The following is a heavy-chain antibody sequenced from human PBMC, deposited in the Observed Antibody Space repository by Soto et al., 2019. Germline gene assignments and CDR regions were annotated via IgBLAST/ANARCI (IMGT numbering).Heavy chain of an antibody. Sequence: QLQLQESGSGLVKPSQTLSLTCAVSGGSISSGGYSWSWIRQPPGKGLEWIGYIYHSGSTYYNPSLKSRVTISVDWSKNQFSLKLSSVAAADTAVYYCARVNYDYVWGSYRPYGMDVWGQGTTVTVSS. CDR3: ARVNYDYVWGSYRPYGMDV. D-gene: IGHD3-16*01. J-gene: IGHJ6*02. CDR1: GGSISSGGYS. V-gene: IGHV4-30-2*01. CDR2: IYHSGST.